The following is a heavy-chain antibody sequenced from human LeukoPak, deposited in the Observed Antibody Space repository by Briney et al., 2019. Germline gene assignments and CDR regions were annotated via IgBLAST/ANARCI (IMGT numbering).Heavy chain of an antibody. CDR2: IYYSGST. Sequence: SETLSLTCTVPGGSISSYYWSWIRQPPGKGLEWIGYIYYSGSTNYNPSLKSRVTISVDTPKNQFSLNLSSVTAADTAVYYCARDVQNYYYYYMDVWGKGTTVTVSS. CDR1: GGSISSYY. CDR3: ARDVQNYYYYYMDV. V-gene: IGHV4-59*01. J-gene: IGHJ6*03.